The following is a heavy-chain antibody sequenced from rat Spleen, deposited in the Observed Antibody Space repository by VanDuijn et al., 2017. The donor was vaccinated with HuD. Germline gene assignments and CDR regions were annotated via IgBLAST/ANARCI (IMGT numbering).Heavy chain of an antibody. Sequence: EVQLVESGGGLVQPGRSLKLSCAVSGFTFSNYYMAWVRQAPTKGLEWVANINTGGGGTYYRDSVKGRFTISRDNAKSTPYLQMDSLRSEDTATYYCATYGGFIDYWGQGVVVTVSS. V-gene: IGHV5-27*01. CDR2: INTGGGGT. J-gene: IGHJ2*01. D-gene: IGHD1-11*01. CDR3: ATYGGFIDY. CDR1: GFTFSNYY.